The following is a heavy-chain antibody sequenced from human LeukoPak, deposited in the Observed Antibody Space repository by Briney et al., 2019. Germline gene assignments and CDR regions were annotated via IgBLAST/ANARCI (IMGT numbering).Heavy chain of an antibody. CDR1: GFTFTSYW. Sequence: GGSLRLSCATSGFTFTSYWMSWVRQAPGKGLEWVANIKKDGSEKYYVDSVKGRFTISRDNAMKSLYLQMNSLRAEDTAVYYCARVSILIVPYYAFDIWGQGTMVTVSS. D-gene: IGHD2/OR15-2a*01. CDR2: IKKDGSEK. CDR3: ARVSILIVPYYAFDI. J-gene: IGHJ3*02. V-gene: IGHV3-7*04.